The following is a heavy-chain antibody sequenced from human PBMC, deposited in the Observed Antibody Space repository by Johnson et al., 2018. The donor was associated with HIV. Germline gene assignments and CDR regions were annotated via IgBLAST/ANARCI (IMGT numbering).Heavy chain of an antibody. J-gene: IGHJ3*02. Sequence: EVQLVESGGGVVQPGGSLRLSCAASGFTFSSYDMHWVRQATGKGLEWVSAIGTAGDTYYPGSVKGRFTISRDNAKNSVYLQMNSLRAGDTAMYYCTTMSALWFGDIHVFGDGFDIWGQGTMVTVSS. CDR2: IGTAGDT. V-gene: IGHV3-13*01. D-gene: IGHD3-10*01. CDR3: TTMSALWFGDIHVFGDGFDI. CDR1: GFTFSSYD.